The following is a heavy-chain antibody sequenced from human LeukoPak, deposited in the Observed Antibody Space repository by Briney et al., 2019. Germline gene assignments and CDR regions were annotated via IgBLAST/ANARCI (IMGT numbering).Heavy chain of an antibody. V-gene: IGHV3-23*01. D-gene: IGHD3-22*01. CDR1: GFTFSSHA. Sequence: GGSLRLSCAASGFTFSSHAMSWVRQAPGKGLEWVSGITGRGGDTYYADSVKGRFTISRDNSKNSLYLQMNSLRTEDTALYYCAKVLYYYDSSRSYYFDHWGQGTLVTVSS. CDR3: AKVLYYYDSSRSYYFDH. J-gene: IGHJ4*02. CDR2: ITGRGGDT.